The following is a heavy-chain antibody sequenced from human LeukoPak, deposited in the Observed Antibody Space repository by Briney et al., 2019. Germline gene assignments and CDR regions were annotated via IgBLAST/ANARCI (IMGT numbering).Heavy chain of an antibody. CDR2: IYYSGST. CDR1: GGSISSGDYY. V-gene: IGHV4-30-4*01. D-gene: IGHD5-12*01. J-gene: IGHJ4*02. CDR3: ARDVRCSGYDFDY. Sequence: SETLSLTCTVSGGSISSGDYYWSWIRQPPGKGLEWIGYIYYSGSTYYNPSLKSRVTISVDTSKNQFSLKLSSVTAADTAVYYCARDVRCSGYDFDYWGQGTLVTVSS.